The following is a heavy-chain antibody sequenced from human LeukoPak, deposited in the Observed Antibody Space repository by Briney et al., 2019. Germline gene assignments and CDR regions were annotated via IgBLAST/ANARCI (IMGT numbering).Heavy chain of an antibody. CDR3: AKGYWYFDL. CDR1: GYSFTSYW. CDR2: IYPSDSDT. Sequence: GESLKISFKGSGYSFTSYWIGWGRRMPGKGLEWMGIIYPSDSDTKYSPSFQGQVTISVDKSISTAYLQWSSLKTSDSAMYYCAKGYWYFDLWGRGTLLTVSS. J-gene: IGHJ2*01. V-gene: IGHV5-51*01.